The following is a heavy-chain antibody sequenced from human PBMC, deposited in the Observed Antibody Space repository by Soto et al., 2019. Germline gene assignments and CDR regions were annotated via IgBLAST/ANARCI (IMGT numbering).Heavy chain of an antibody. J-gene: IGHJ6*02. CDR3: ARDPVVTAYYYYGMDV. V-gene: IGHV4-4*07. CDR2: IYTSGST. CDR1: GGSISSYY. Sequence: SETLSLTCTVSGGSISSYYWSWIRQPAGKGLEWIGRIYTSGSTNYNPSLKSRVTMSVDTSKNQFSLKLSSVTAADTAVYYCARDPVVTAYYYYGMDVWGQGTTVTVS. D-gene: IGHD5-18*01.